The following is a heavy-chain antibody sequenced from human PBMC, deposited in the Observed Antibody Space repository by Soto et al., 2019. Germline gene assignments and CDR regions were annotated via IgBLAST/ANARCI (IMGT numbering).Heavy chain of an antibody. CDR3: AKEPELIIKETVGVPAAAYYGMDV. V-gene: IGHV3-30*18. CDR2: ISYDGSTE. Sequence: QVQLVESGGGVVQPGRSLRLSGVAYGFNFSNYGMHWVREAPGKGLEWVAVISYDGSTEYYADSVKGRFTVSRDSSKNTLDLQIDSPRPEDTAVYYCAKEPELIIKETVGVPAAAYYGMDVWGQGTTVTVSS. D-gene: IGHD2-2*01. J-gene: IGHJ6*02. CDR1: GFNFSNYG.